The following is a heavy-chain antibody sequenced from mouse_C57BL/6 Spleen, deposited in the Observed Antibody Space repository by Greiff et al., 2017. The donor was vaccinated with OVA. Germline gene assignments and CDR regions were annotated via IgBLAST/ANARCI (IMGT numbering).Heavy chain of an antibody. J-gene: IGHJ4*01. V-gene: IGHV1-53*01. D-gene: IGHD2-2*01. Sequence: QVQLQQPGTELVKPGASVKLSCKASGYTFTSYWMHWVKQRPGQGLEWIGNINPSNGGTNYNEKFKSKATLTADKSSSTAYMQLSSLTSEDSAVYFCARRYGYGRVYYAMDYWGQGTSVTVSS. CDR2: INPSNGGT. CDR3: ARRYGYGRVYYAMDY. CDR1: GYTFTSYW.